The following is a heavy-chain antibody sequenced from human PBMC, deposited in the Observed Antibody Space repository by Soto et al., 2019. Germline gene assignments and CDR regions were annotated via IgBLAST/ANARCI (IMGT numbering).Heavy chain of an antibody. D-gene: IGHD3-9*01. CDR3: ARGVVVDKTGYYSVWTDYYYYYYMDV. CDR1: GDSVSSNSAA. V-gene: IGHV6-1*01. Sequence: QSQTLSLTCAISGDSVSSNSAAWNWIRQSPSRGLEWLGRTYYRSKWYNDYAVSVKSRITINPDTSKNQFSLQLNSVTPEDTAVYYCARGVVVDKTGYYSVWTDYYYYYYMDVWGKGTTVTVSS. J-gene: IGHJ6*03. CDR2: TYYRSKWYN.